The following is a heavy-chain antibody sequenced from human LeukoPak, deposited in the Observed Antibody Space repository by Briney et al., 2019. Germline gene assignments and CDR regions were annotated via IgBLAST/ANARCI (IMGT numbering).Heavy chain of an antibody. CDR3: ARDLGYSSGWPRNYYYGMDV. D-gene: IGHD6-19*01. CDR2: IFPMLDIA. V-gene: IGHV1-69*04. CDR1: VGTFSSST. Sequence: SVKDSSMDSVGTFSSSTISSVRHALGPRLEWMGRIFPMLDIANYAQKFQGRVTITADKSTSTAYMELSSLRSEDTAVYYCARDLGYSSGWPRNYYYGMDVWGQGTTVTVSS. J-gene: IGHJ6*02.